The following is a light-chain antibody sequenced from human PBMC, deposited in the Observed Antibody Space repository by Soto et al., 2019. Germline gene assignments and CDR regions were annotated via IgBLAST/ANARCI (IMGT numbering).Light chain of an antibody. Sequence: EVALTQSPGTLSLYPGARATLSCRASQSIANDYLTCYQQKPGQAPRLLIYGASSRAADIPDRFSGSGSGTEFTLTISSLQPDDFATYYCQQYNSYSWTFGQGTKVDIK. CDR2: GAS. CDR1: QSIANDY. J-gene: IGKJ1*01. CDR3: QQYNSYSWT. V-gene: IGKV3-20*01.